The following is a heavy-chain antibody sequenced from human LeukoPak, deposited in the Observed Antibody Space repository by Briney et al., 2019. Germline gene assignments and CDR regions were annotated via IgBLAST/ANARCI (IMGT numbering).Heavy chain of an antibody. J-gene: IGHJ5*02. CDR1: GGSFSGYY. Sequence: SETLSLTCAVYGGSFSGYYLSWIRQPPGKGLEWIGEINHSGSTNYNPSLKSRVTISVDTSKNQFSLKLSSVTAADTTVYYCARGVVPAAVRFDPWGQGTLVTVSS. D-gene: IGHD2-2*01. CDR2: INHSGST. CDR3: ARGVVPAAVRFDP. V-gene: IGHV4-34*01.